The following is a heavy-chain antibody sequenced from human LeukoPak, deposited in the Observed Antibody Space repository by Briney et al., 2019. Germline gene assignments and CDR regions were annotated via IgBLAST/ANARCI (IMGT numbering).Heavy chain of an antibody. CDR2: ISYDGSNK. CDR3: AKVPIAVAGNY. J-gene: IGHJ4*02. D-gene: IGHD6-19*01. V-gene: IGHV3-30*18. CDR1: GFTFSSYG. Sequence: AGGSLRLSCAASGFTFSSYGMHWVRQAPGKGLEWVAVISYDGSNKYYADSVKGRFTISRDNSKNTLYLQMNSLRAEDTAVYYCAKVPIAVAGNYWGQGTLVTVSS.